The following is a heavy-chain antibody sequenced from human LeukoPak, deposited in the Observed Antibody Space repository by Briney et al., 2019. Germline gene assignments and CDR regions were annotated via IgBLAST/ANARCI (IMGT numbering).Heavy chain of an antibody. CDR3: ARPSAYSPDGFDV. CDR1: GFTFSSFS. D-gene: IGHD1-26*01. J-gene: IGHJ3*01. V-gene: IGHV3-21*01. Sequence: GGSLRLPCAASGFTFSSFSMNWVRQAPGKGLEWVSSISSSFNYLYYADSVKGRFTISRDNAKNSLYLQMNSLRAEDTAVYYCARPSAYSPDGFDVWGQGTMVTISS. CDR2: ISSSFNYL.